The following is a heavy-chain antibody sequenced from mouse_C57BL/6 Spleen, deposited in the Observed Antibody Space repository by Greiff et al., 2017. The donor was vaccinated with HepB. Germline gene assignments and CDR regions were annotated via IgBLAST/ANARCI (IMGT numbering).Heavy chain of an antibody. Sequence: VQRVESGAELVKPGASVKMSCKASGYTFTTYPIEWMKQNHGKSLEWIGNFHPYNDDTKYNEKFKGKATLTVEKSSSTVYLELSRLTSDDSAVYYCARSYYGSSPWYFDVWGTGTTVTVSS. CDR2: FHPYNDDT. V-gene: IGHV1-47*01. CDR1: GYTFTTYP. CDR3: ARSYYGSSPWYFDV. J-gene: IGHJ1*03. D-gene: IGHD1-1*01.